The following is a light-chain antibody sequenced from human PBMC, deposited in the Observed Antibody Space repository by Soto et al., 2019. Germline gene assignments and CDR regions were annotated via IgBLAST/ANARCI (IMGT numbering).Light chain of an antibody. CDR1: QGITKD. V-gene: IGKV1-17*01. CDR3: LQHNTYPWT. Sequence: DIQMTQSPSSLSASVGDRVTITCRASQGITKDLGWYQQRPGKAPKRLIYDASTLQSGLPSRFSGSVSGTEFTLTISSLQPEDSATYYCLQHNTYPWTFGQGTKVEIK. J-gene: IGKJ1*01. CDR2: DAS.